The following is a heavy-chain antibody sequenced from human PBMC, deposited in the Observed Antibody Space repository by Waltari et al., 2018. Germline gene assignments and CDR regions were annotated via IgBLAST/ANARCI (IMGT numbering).Heavy chain of an antibody. D-gene: IGHD1-1*01. CDR2: ISGSGSAK. J-gene: IGHJ5*02. V-gene: IGHV3-48*03. CDR1: GFTFVNNG. Sequence: EVQLVESGGGVVQPGGSLRLSCAASGFTFVNNGLNWFRQAPGKGLEWVSFISGSGSAKNYADSVKGRFTISRDNARNSLFLQMDSLRAEDTAVYYCARLPHDSQPGPWGQGTLVTVSS. CDR3: ARLPHDSQPGP.